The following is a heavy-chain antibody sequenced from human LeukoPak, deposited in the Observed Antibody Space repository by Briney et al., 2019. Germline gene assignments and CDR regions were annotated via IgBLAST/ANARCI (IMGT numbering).Heavy chain of an antibody. CDR3: ATSTTALAGLIDY. CDR1: GFTFSSYW. Sequence: GGSLRLSCAASGFTFSSYWMHWVRQAPGKGLVWVSRINADGSSTSYADSVKGRFTISRDNAKNTLYLQMNSLRAEDTAVYYCATSTTALAGLIDYWGQGTLDTVSS. V-gene: IGHV3-74*01. J-gene: IGHJ4*02. D-gene: IGHD2-21*02. CDR2: INADGSST.